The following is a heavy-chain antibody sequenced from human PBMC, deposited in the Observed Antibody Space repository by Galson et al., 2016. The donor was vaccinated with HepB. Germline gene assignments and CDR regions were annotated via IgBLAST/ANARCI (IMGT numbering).Heavy chain of an antibody. J-gene: IGHJ6*02. CDR1: GFIDSGHY. CDR2: IYSGGST. CDR3: TRQSNQGMDV. Sequence: LRLSCAASGFIDSGHYMSWVRQAPGKGLEWVSVIYSGGSTYYGDSAKGRFTISRDKSEKTLYLQMNSLRVEDTAVYYCTRQSNQGMDVWGQGTTVTVSS. V-gene: IGHV3-66*04.